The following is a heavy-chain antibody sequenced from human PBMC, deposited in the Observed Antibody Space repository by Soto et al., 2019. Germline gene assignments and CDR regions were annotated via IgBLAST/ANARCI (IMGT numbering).Heavy chain of an antibody. D-gene: IGHD3-22*01. CDR1: GGSLSSSSYY. CDR3: AGGDYYHSSGYYFYYYTMDV. Sequence: SETLSLTCTVSGGSLSSSSYYWGWIRQPPGKGLEWIGNVYYGGSTYYNPSLKSRVTISVETSKSQFSLKLSSVTAADTAVYYCAGGDYYHSSGYYFYYYTMDVWGQGTAVTVSS. CDR2: VYYGGST. J-gene: IGHJ6*02. V-gene: IGHV4-39*01.